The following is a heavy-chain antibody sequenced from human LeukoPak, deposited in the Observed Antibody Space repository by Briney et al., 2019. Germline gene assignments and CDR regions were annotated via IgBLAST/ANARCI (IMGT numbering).Heavy chain of an antibody. D-gene: IGHD6-13*01. V-gene: IGHV3-23*01. CDR3: AIRKQQVVPPRAYPYYYGMDV. J-gene: IGHJ6*02. CDR2: ISGSGGST. CDR1: GFTLSGNA. Sequence: PGGSLRLSCAASGFTLSGNAMNWVREAPGEGLEWVSGISGSGGSTYYADSVKGRFTISRDKSKNTLYLLMISLRAEDTAVYYCAIRKQQVVPPRAYPYYYGMDVWGQGTTVTVSS.